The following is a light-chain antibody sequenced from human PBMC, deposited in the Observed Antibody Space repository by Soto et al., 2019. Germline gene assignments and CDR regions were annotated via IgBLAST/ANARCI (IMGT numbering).Light chain of an antibody. CDR2: DAS. Sequence: DIQMTQSPSTLSASVGDRVTITCRASQSIRSLLAWYQQKPGKAPKVLIYDASALPRGVPSRFSGSGSGTEFTLTISSLQSDDFATYYCQQYDSYRTFGQGTKVDFK. V-gene: IGKV1-5*01. J-gene: IGKJ1*01. CDR1: QSIRSL. CDR3: QQYDSYRT.